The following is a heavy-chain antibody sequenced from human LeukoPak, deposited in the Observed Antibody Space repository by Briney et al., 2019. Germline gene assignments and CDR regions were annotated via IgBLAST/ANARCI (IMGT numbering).Heavy chain of an antibody. V-gene: IGHV4-59*08. Sequence: SETLSLTCTVSGGSISSYYWSWIRQPPGKGLEWIGYIYYSGSTNYNPSLKSRVTISVDTSKNQFSLKLSSVTAADTAVYYCARQRNGAAAGSLDYWGQGTLVTVSS. CDR1: GGSISSYY. CDR2: IYYSGST. J-gene: IGHJ4*02. CDR3: ARQRNGAAAGSLDY. D-gene: IGHD6-13*01.